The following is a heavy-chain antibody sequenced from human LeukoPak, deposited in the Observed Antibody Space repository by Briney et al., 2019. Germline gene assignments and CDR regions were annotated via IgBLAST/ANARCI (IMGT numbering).Heavy chain of an antibody. J-gene: IGHJ6*03. Sequence: SETLSLTCTVSGGSISSGSYYWSWIRQPAGKGLEWIARIYTSGSTNYNPSLKSRVTISVDTSKNQFSLKLSSVTAADTAVYYCARESRPLHLYYYYYMDVWGKGTTVTVSS. CDR3: ARESRPLHLYYYYYMDV. CDR1: GGSISSGSYY. D-gene: IGHD4-11*01. CDR2: IYTSGST. V-gene: IGHV4-61*02.